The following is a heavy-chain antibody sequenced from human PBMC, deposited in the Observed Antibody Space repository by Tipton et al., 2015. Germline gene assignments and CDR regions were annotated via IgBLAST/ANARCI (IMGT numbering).Heavy chain of an antibody. J-gene: IGHJ6*02. CDR2: INPNSGGT. D-gene: IGHD3-16*01. CDR1: GYPLTGYF. V-gene: IGHV1-2*04. Sequence: QVQLVQSGAEVKKPGASVKVSCEASGYPLTGYFVHWVRQAPGQGLEWMGWINPNSGGTNYAQNFQGWVTMTRDTSISTAYMEVSRLRSDDTAVYYCARDLGKGGVTSLSMDVWGQGTTVTVSS. CDR3: ARDLGKGGVTSLSMDV.